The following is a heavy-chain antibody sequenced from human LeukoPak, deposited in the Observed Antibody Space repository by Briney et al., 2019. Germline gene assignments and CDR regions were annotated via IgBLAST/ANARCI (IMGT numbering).Heavy chain of an antibody. V-gene: IGHV3-53*01. J-gene: IGHJ4*02. CDR2: IYSGGST. CDR1: GFTVSSNY. Sequence: PGGSLRLSCAASGFTVSSNYMSWVRQAPGKGLEWVSVIYSGGSTSYADSVKGRFTFSRDNYKNTLYLQMNSLRAEDTAVYYCATGNYYDSSGYPLCFDYWGQGTLVTVS. CDR3: ATGNYYDSSGYPLCFDY. D-gene: IGHD3-22*01.